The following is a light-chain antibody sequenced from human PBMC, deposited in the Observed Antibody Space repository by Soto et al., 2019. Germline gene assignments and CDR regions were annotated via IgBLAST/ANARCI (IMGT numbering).Light chain of an antibody. J-gene: IGLJ1*01. V-gene: IGLV2-14*01. Sequence: PALTXPAYVSGSPGQSITISCTGTSSDVGGYNYVSWYQQHPGKAPKLMIYEVSNRPSGVSNRFSGSKSGNTASLTISGLQAEDEAEYYCSSYTSSSTYVFGTGTKVTVL. CDR2: EVS. CDR3: SSYTSSSTYV. CDR1: SSDVGGYNY.